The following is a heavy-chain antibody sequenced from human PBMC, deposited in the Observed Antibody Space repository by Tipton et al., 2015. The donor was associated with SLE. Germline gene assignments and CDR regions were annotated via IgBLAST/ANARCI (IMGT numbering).Heavy chain of an antibody. J-gene: IGHJ4*02. Sequence: TLSLTCTVSGGSISSYYWSWVRQPPGKGLEWIGYIYYSGGTNYNPSLKSRVTISVDTSKNQFSLKLSSVTAADTAVYYCAKVGGTNYWGQGTLVTVSS. CDR2: IYYSGGT. V-gene: IGHV4-59*01. CDR1: GGSISSYY. CDR3: AKVGGTNY. D-gene: IGHD3-10*01.